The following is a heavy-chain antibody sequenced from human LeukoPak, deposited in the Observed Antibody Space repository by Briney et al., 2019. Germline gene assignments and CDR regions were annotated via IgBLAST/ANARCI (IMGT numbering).Heavy chain of an antibody. D-gene: IGHD5-12*01. J-gene: IGHJ3*02. CDR1: GFTFSSYA. V-gene: IGHV3-30*18. Sequence: GGSLRLSCAASGFTFSSYAMSWVRQAPGKGLEWVAVISYDGSNKYYADSVKGRFTISRDNSKNTLYLQMNSLRAEDTAVYYCAKDYSGYDEGDAHDIWGQGTMVTVSS. CDR3: AKDYSGYDEGDAHDI. CDR2: ISYDGSNK.